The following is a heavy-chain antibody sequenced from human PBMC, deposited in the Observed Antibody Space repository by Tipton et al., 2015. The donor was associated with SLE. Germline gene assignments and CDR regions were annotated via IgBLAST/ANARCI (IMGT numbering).Heavy chain of an antibody. D-gene: IGHD4-17*01. J-gene: IGHJ4*02. CDR3: ARWGLEDYGDYGGFDY. Sequence: LRLSCTVSGGSISSYYWSWIRQPPGKGLEWIGYIYTSGSTNYNPSLKSRVTISVDTSKNQFSLKLSSVTAADTAVYYCARWGLEDYGDYGGFDYWGQGTLVTVSS. CDR1: GGSISSYY. CDR2: IYTSGST. V-gene: IGHV4-4*08.